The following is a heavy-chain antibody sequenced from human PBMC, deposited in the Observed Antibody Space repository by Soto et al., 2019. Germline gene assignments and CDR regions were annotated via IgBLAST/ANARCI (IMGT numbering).Heavy chain of an antibody. V-gene: IGHV1-69*02. CDR1: GGTFSSYT. CDR2: IIPILGIA. J-gene: IGHJ5*02. D-gene: IGHD2-2*03. Sequence: SVKVSCKASGGTFSSYTISWVRQAPGQGLEWMGRIIPILGIANYAQKFQGRVTITADKSTSTVYMELSSLRSEDTAVYYCARWFGYCSSTSCLGRANWFDPWGQGTLVTVSS. CDR3: ARWFGYCSSTSCLGRANWFDP.